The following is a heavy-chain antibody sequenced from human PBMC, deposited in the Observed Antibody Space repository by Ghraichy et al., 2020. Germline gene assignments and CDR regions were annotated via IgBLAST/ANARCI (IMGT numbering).Heavy chain of an antibody. J-gene: IGHJ6*02. Sequence: LRLSCTVSGGSISSGGYYWSWIRQHPGKGLEWIGYIYYSGSTYYNPSLKSRVTISVDTSKNQFSLKLSSVTAADTAVYYCARAGIMITFGGTFGYYYGMDVWGQGTTVTVSS. CDR2: IYYSGST. CDR1: GGSISSGGYY. V-gene: IGHV4-31*03. D-gene: IGHD3-16*01. CDR3: ARAGIMITFGGTFGYYYGMDV.